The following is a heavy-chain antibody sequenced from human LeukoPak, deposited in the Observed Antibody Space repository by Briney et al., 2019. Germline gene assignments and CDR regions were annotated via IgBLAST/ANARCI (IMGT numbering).Heavy chain of an antibody. J-gene: IGHJ6*03. Sequence: SETLSLTCAVYGGSFSGYYWSWIRQPPGKGLEWIGEINHSGGTNYNPSLKSRVTISVDTSKNQFSLKLSSVTAADTAVYYCARGYIYYYYMDVWGKGTTVTVSS. CDR2: INHSGGT. D-gene: IGHD3-10*01. CDR1: GGSFSGYY. CDR3: ARGYIYYYYMDV. V-gene: IGHV4-34*01.